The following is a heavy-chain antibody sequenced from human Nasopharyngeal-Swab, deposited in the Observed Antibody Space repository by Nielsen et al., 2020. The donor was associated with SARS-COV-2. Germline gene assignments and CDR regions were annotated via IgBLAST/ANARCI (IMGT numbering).Heavy chain of an antibody. CDR2: ISSSGSTI. CDR1: GFTFSDYY. CDR3: ARAHGDYDYVWGSYRYTPETLDY. Sequence: SLKISCAASGFTFSDYYMSWIRQAPGKGLEWVSYISSSGSTIYYADSVKGRFTISRDNAKNSLYLQMNSLRAEDTAVYYCARAHGDYDYVWGSYRYTPETLDYWGQGTLVTVSS. V-gene: IGHV3-11*04. D-gene: IGHD3-16*02. J-gene: IGHJ4*02.